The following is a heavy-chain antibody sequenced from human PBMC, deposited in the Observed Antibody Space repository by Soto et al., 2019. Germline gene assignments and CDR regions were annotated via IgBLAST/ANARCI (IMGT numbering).Heavy chain of an antibody. J-gene: IGHJ6*02. CDR3: AIQGDIVVVVAASYYYYGMDV. Sequence: QVQLVQSGAEVKKPGSSVKVSCKASGGTFSSYAISWVRQAPGQGLEWMGGIIPIFGTANYAQKFQGRVPITADESTSTAYMELSSLRSEDTAVYYCAIQGDIVVVVAASYYYYGMDVWGQGTTVTVSS. D-gene: IGHD2-15*01. V-gene: IGHV1-69*12. CDR2: IIPIFGTA. CDR1: GGTFSSYA.